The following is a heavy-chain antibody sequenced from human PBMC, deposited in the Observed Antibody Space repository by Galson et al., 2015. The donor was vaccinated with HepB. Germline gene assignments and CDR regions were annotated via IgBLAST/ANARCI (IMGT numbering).Heavy chain of an antibody. D-gene: IGHD3-9*01. J-gene: IGHJ4*02. CDR1: GGTFSSYA. CDR2: IIPILGIA. CDR3: ARMESLYYDILTGYQMDY. V-gene: IGHV1-69*04. Sequence: SVKVSCKASGGTFSSYAISWVRQAPGQGLEWMGRIIPILGIANYAQKFQGRVTITADKSTSTAYMELSSLRSEDTAVYYCARMESLYYDILTGYQMDYWGQGTLVTVSS.